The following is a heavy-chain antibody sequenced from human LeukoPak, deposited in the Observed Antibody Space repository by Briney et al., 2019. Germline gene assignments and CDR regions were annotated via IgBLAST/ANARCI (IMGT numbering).Heavy chain of an antibody. Sequence: GRSLRLSCAASGFTFSSYAMHWVRQAPGKGLEWVAVISYDGSNKYYADSVKGRFTISRDNSKNTLYLQMNSLRAEDTAVYYCARDQDYGSGSYTTRPSFDYWGQGTLVTVSS. CDR1: GFTFSSYA. V-gene: IGHV3-30-3*01. D-gene: IGHD3-10*01. CDR2: ISYDGSNK. J-gene: IGHJ4*02. CDR3: ARDQDYGSGSYTTRPSFDY.